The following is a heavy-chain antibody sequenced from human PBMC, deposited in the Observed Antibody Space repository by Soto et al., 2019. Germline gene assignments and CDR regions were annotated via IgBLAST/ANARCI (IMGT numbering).Heavy chain of an antibody. Sequence: QVQLVESGGGLVRPGGSLRLSCIGSGFNFSDHYMNWVRQAPGKGLEWVSYISVSGDYVHYAAYVQGRFTVSRDNARNSLYLEMSSLRAEDTAVYYCARPPHVFEPLHVWGHGTMVTVSS. D-gene: IGHD3-16*01. V-gene: IGHV3-11*05. CDR1: GFNFSDHY. CDR2: ISVSGDYV. J-gene: IGHJ3*01. CDR3: ARPPHVFEPLHV.